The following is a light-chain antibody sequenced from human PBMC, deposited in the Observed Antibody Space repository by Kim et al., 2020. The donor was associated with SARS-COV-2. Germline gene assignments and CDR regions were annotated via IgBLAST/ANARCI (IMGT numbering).Light chain of an antibody. Sequence: GHPTTISLTATTSDFGGYNYVSWYQQHPLRAPKLMIYDVTQRPSGVSNRFSASKSGNTASLTISGLQPEDEADYYCSSYTTSGTYVFGTGTKVTVL. V-gene: IGLV2-14*04. CDR1: TSDFGGYNY. CDR3: SSYTTSGTYV. J-gene: IGLJ1*01. CDR2: DVT.